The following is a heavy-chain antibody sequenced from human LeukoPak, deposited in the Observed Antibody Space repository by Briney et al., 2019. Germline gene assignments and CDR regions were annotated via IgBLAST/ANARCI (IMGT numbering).Heavy chain of an antibody. Sequence: AASVKVSCKASGYTFTSYGISWVRQAPGQGLEWMGWISAYNGNTNYAQKLQGRVTMTTDTSTSTAYMELRSLRSDDTAVYYCARGGQLVPFWYYYYGMDVWGQGTTVTVSS. V-gene: IGHV1-18*01. J-gene: IGHJ6*02. D-gene: IGHD6-6*01. CDR1: GYTFTSYG. CDR2: ISAYNGNT. CDR3: ARGGQLVPFWYYYYGMDV.